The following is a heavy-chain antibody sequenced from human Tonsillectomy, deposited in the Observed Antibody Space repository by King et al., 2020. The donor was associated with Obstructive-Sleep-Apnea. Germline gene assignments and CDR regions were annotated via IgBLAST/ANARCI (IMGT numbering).Heavy chain of an antibody. J-gene: IGHJ4*02. V-gene: IGHV1-2*02. CDR3: ASWGAISFFGSGTPVDY. CDR2: INPYSDAT. D-gene: IGHD3-10*01. CDR1: GYTFTGYY. Sequence: VQLVESGAEVKKPGASVKVSCKASGYTFTGYYVNWVRQAPGQGLEWMGWINPYSDATEYAQNFQGRVTMTSDTSISTAYMELSGLRSDDTAVYYCASWGAISFFGSGTPVDYWGQGTLVTVSS.